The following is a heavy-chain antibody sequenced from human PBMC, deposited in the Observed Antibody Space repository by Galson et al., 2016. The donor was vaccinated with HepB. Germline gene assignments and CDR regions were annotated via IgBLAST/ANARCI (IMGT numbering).Heavy chain of an antibody. Sequence: SLRLSCAASGFTFSDYYMTWIRQAPGKGLEWVSGISGTGGTTYYADSVRGRFTISRDNSKNTLYLRMNSLRAEDTAVYYCAKGDDFWSGYYGGLWGQGTLVTVSS. CDR1: GFTFSDYY. D-gene: IGHD3-3*01. J-gene: IGHJ4*02. V-gene: IGHV3-23*01. CDR3: AKGDDFWSGYYGGL. CDR2: ISGTGGTT.